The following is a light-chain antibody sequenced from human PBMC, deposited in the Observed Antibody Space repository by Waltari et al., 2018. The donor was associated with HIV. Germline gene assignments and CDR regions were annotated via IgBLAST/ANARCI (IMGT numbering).Light chain of an antibody. CDR1: QSVSIY. J-gene: IGKJ4*01. CDR3: QQRSNWPLT. V-gene: IGKV3-11*01. CDR2: DTS. Sequence: EIVLTQSPATLSLSPGERSTLSCRASQSVSIYLAWYHQKPGQAPGLLIYDTSNRATGVPAMFSGSGSGTDFTLTISSLELEDFAIYYCQQRSNWPLTFGGGTKVEIK.